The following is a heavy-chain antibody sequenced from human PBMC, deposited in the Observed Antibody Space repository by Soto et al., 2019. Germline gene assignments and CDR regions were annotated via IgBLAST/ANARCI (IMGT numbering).Heavy chain of an antibody. Sequence: QVQLQESGPGLVKPSETLSLTCTVSGGSISTTSYYWGWLRQSPGTGLEWIGSIYYSGTTYYNPSLNSRVTISIDASKTQFSLILTSVTAADTAIYYCARCPLIRSPSRTSTCFDYWGQGILVTVSS. CDR2: IYYSGTT. CDR3: ARCPLIRSPSRTSTCFDY. V-gene: IGHV4-39*01. D-gene: IGHD3-16*01. J-gene: IGHJ4*02. CDR1: GGSISTTSYY.